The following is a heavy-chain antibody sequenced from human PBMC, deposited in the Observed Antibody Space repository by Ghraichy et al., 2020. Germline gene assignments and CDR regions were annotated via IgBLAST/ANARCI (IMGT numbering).Heavy chain of an antibody. D-gene: IGHD2-2*02. Sequence: ETLSLTCTVSGGSISRSNFYWGWIRQPPGKGLEWFGSIYYRGSTYYNPSLKSRVTISVDTSKNQFSLKLSSVTAADTAVYFCARGGVVVVPAAIRGPFDYWGQGTLVNVSS. CDR2: IYYRGST. CDR3: ARGGVVVVPAAIRGPFDY. CDR1: GGSISRSNFY. V-gene: IGHV4-39*07. J-gene: IGHJ4*02.